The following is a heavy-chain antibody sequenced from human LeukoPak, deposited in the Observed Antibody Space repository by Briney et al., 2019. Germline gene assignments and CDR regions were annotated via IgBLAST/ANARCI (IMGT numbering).Heavy chain of an antibody. J-gene: IGHJ5*02. CDR2: INPNSGGT. CDR3: ARGLDGGAVGGFDP. D-gene: IGHD6-19*01. V-gene: IGHV1-2*02. CDR1: GYTFTGYY. Sequence: ASVKVSCKASGYTFTGYYMHWVRQAPGQGLEWMGWINPNSGGTSYAQKFQGRVTMTRDTSTSTVYMELSSLRSEDTAVYYCARGLDGGAVGGFDPWGQGTLVTVSS.